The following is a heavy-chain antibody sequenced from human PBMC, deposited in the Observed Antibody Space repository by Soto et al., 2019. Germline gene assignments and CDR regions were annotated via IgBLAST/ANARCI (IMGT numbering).Heavy chain of an antibody. CDR3: ARDGIVVVPAAAVYYYYYMDV. J-gene: IGHJ6*03. V-gene: IGHV3-33*01. D-gene: IGHD2-2*01. CDR1: GFTFSSYG. Sequence: GGSLRLSCAASGFTFSSYGMHWVRQAPGKGLEWVAVIWYDGSNKYYADSVKGRFTISRDNSKNTLYLQMNSLRAEDTAVYYCARDGIVVVPAAAVYYYYYMDVWGKGTTVTVSS. CDR2: IWYDGSNK.